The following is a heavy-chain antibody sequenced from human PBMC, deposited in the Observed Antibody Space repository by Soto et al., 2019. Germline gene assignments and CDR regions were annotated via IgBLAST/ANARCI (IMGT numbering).Heavy chain of an antibody. V-gene: IGHV3-74*01. Sequence: RRLSCAASGFTFSSYWMHWVRQAPGKGLVWVSRINSDGSSTSYADSVKGRFTISRDNAKNTLYLQMNSLRAEDTAVYYCARVRDYDFWSGYYTWFDPWGQGTLVTVFS. CDR3: ARVRDYDFWSGYYTWFDP. D-gene: IGHD3-3*01. CDR1: GFTFSSYW. J-gene: IGHJ5*02. CDR2: INSDGSST.